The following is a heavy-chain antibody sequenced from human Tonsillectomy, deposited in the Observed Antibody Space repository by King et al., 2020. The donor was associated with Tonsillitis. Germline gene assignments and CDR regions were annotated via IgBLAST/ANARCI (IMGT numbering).Heavy chain of an antibody. V-gene: IGHV3-7*01. CDR1: GFIFSSYW. Sequence: QLVQSGRGLVQPGGSLRLSCAASGFIFSSYWMSWVRQAPGKGLEWVANIRQDGIEKYYVDSVKGRFTISRDNAKNSLYLQMNSLRAEDTAVYFCARAWGGTVENPTLLKLDYWGQGILVTVSS. J-gene: IGHJ4*02. D-gene: IGHD4-23*01. CDR2: IRQDGIEK. CDR3: ARAWGGTVENPTLLKLDY.